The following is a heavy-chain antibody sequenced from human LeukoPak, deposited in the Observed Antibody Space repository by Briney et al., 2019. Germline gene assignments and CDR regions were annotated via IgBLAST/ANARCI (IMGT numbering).Heavy chain of an antibody. V-gene: IGHV3-21*01. CDR1: GFTFSSYS. CDR2: ISSSSGYI. D-gene: IGHD2-15*01. J-gene: IGHJ4*02. CDR3: ARILGYCSGGSCYSAYFDY. Sequence: GGSLRLSCAASGFTFSSYSMNWVRQAPGKGLEWVSSISSSSGYIYYADSVKGRFTVSRDNAKNSLYLQMNSLRAEDTAVYYCARILGYCSGGSCYSAYFDYWGQGTLVTVSS.